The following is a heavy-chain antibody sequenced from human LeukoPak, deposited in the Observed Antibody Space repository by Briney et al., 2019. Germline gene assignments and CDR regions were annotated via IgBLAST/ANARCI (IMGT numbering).Heavy chain of an antibody. V-gene: IGHV4-59*11. CDR2: IYYSGDT. D-gene: IGHD3-22*01. CDR3: ATSGYYQRWFDP. CDR1: GGSISGHY. J-gene: IGHJ5*02. Sequence: SETLSLTCTVSGGSISGHYWSWIRQPPGKGLEWIGYIYYSGDTDYNPSLKSRVTISVGTSNHQFSLRLTSVTAADTAVYYCATSGYYQRWFDPWGQGTLVTVSS.